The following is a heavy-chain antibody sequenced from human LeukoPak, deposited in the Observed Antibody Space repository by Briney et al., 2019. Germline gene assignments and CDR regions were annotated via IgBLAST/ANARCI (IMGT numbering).Heavy chain of an antibody. CDR2: IIPIFGSS. J-gene: IGHJ3*01. Sequence: ASVKVSCKASGGTFSSSAISWVRQAPGQGLEWLGGIIPIFGSSNYAQNFQGRVTVNADESTSTAYMELSSLRSEDTAVYYCASVTTVTTKGHGAFDVWGQGTMVTVSS. D-gene: IGHD4-17*01. V-gene: IGHV1-69*01. CDR3: ASVTTVTTKGHGAFDV. CDR1: GGTFSSSA.